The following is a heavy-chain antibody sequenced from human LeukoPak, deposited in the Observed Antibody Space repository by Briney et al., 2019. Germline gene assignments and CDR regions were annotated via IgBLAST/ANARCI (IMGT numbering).Heavy chain of an antibody. CDR2: IYYSGST. Sequence: SQTLSLICTVSGGSNSSYYWSWIRQPPGKGLEWIGYIYYSGSTNYNPSLKSRVTISVDTSKNQFSLKLSSVTAADTAVYYCAREKRSTVTTWDGSDAFDIWGQGTMVTVSS. V-gene: IGHV4-59*01. CDR1: GGSNSSYY. CDR3: AREKRSTVTTWDGSDAFDI. J-gene: IGHJ3*02. D-gene: IGHD4-17*01.